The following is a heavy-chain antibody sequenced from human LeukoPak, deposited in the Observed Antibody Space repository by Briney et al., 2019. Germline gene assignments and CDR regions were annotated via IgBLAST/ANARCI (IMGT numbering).Heavy chain of an antibody. CDR1: VGSFSGYY. J-gene: IGHJ5*02. D-gene: IGHD3-22*01. CDR2: INHSGST. V-gene: IGHV4-34*01. Sequence: SETLSLTCAVYVGSFSGYYWSWIRQPPGKGLEWIGEINHSGSTNYNPSLKSRVTTSVDPSKNQVSLKLTSVTAADTAVYYCARVNYYGSGGYYWWFDPWGQGTLVTASS. CDR3: ARVNYYGSGGYYWWFDP.